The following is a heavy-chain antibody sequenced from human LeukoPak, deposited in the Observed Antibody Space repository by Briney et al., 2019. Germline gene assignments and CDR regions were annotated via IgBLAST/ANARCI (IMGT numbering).Heavy chain of an antibody. CDR1: GFTFSSYG. V-gene: IGHV3-30*18. J-gene: IGHJ4*02. D-gene: IGHD6-6*01. CDR2: ISYEGTNK. Sequence: GGSLRLSCAASGFTFSSYGMHWVRQAPGKGLEWVAVISYEGTNKYYVESVKGRFTISRDNSKNTLSLQMSSLRAEDTAVYYCAKSGTKYTSSNFDSWGQGTQVTVPS. CDR3: AKSGTKYTSSNFDS.